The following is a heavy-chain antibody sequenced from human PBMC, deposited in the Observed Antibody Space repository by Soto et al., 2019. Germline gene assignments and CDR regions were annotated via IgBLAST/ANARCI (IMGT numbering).Heavy chain of an antibody. CDR1: GFTFSTYG. CDR2: ISYDGSNK. J-gene: IGHJ4*02. D-gene: IGHD6-13*01. CDR3: ARAMGVAAAPDF. Sequence: GSLRLSCAASGFTFSTYGIHCVRQAPGKGLEWVSVISYDGSNKYYAVSVKSRIIIHPDPSKNQFSLQLNSVTPEDTAVYFCARAMGVAAAPDFWGQGTLVTVSS. V-gene: IGHV3-30*03.